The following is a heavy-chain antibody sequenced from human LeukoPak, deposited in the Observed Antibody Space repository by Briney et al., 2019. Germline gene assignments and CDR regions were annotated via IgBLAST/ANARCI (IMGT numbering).Heavy chain of an antibody. CDR1: GFTFSSYS. Sequence: GSLRLSCAASGFTFSSYSMNRVRQAPGKGLEWVAVISYDGSNKYYADSVKGRFTISRDNSKNTLYLQMNSLRAEDTAVYYCAISPYWGQGTLVTVSS. CDR3: AISPY. J-gene: IGHJ4*02. CDR2: ISYDGSNK. V-gene: IGHV3-30*03.